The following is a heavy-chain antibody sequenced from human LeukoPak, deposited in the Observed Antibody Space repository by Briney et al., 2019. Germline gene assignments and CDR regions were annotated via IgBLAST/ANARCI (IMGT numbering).Heavy chain of an antibody. D-gene: IGHD2-21*01. CDR2: IYYSGST. CDR3: ARDLIDHYYYYYYYMGV. Sequence: SETLSLTCTVSGGSISSGDYYWSWIRQPPGKGLEWIGYIYYSGSTYYNPSLKSRVTISVDTSKNQFSLKLSSVTAADTAVYYCARDLIDHYYYYYYYMGVWGKGTTVTVSS. J-gene: IGHJ6*03. CDR1: GGSISSGDYY. V-gene: IGHV4-30-4*08.